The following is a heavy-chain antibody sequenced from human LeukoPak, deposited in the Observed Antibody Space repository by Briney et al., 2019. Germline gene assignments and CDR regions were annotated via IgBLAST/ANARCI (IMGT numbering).Heavy chain of an antibody. CDR3: VKEGVEYSYSYGDY. Sequence: GGSLRLSCAASGFTFSSYWMSWVRQAPGKGLEWVALISYDGGDKYYAESMKGRITISRDNAGNTLYLQMNNLRPDDTAFYFCVKEGVEYSYSYGDYWGQGTLVTVSS. J-gene: IGHJ4*02. CDR1: GFTFSSYW. V-gene: IGHV3-30*18. D-gene: IGHD3-16*01. CDR2: ISYDGGDK.